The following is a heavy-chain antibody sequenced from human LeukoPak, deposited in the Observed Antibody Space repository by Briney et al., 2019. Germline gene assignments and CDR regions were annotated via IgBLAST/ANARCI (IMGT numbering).Heavy chain of an antibody. J-gene: IGHJ6*03. CDR3: ARRPYYYYYTDV. Sequence: SETLSLPCAVSGYSISGGYYWGSIRQPPGKGLEWIGYIYHSGHTYYNPSLKSRVTMSVDTSKNQFSLKLSSVTAADTAVYYCARRPYYYYYTDVWGKGTTVTVSS. CDR2: IYHSGHT. V-gene: IGHV4-38-2*01. CDR1: GYSISGGYY.